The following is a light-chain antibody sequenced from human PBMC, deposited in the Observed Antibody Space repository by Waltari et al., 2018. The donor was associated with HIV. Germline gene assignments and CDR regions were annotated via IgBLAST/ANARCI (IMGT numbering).Light chain of an antibody. CDR3: SSYAGTSNFVL. CDR2: NVS. Sequence: QSALTQPRSVSESPGQSVTISCTGTSSDVGAYNYVSWYQQHPGRAPKFIIYNVSERPSGVPDCFSGSKSGNTASLTISGLQAEDEADYYCSSYAGTSNFVLFGGGTKLTVL. CDR1: SSDVGAYNY. J-gene: IGLJ2*01. V-gene: IGLV2-11*01.